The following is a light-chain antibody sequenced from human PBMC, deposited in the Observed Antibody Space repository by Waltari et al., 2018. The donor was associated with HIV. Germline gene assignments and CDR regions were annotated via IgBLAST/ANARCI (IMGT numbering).Light chain of an antibody. CDR2: SNK. CDR3: AAWDDSLNGQVV. Sequence: QSVLTQPPSASGTPGQRVTISCSGSNSNVGTNTVNWYQQIPGTAPTLLIYSNKQRTAGVPDRFSGSKSGASASLAISGLQAEDEADYFCAAWDDSLNGQVVFGGGTKLTVL. V-gene: IGLV1-44*01. CDR1: NSNVGTNT. J-gene: IGLJ2*01.